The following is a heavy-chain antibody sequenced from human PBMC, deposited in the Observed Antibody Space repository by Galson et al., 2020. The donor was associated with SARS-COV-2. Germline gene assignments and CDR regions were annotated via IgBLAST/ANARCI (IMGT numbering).Heavy chain of an antibody. J-gene: IGHJ4*02. D-gene: IGHD4-17*01. CDR3: AKDQGSDYGDQLDY. V-gene: IGHV3-23*01. CDR2: ISGSGART. Sequence: GGSLRLSCAASDFTFSRYAMSWVRQAAGKGLEWLSSISGSGARTYYADSVKGRFTISRDNSKKTLYLQMNSLRAEDTALYYCAKDQGSDYGDQLDYWGQGTLVTVSS. CDR1: DFTFSRYA.